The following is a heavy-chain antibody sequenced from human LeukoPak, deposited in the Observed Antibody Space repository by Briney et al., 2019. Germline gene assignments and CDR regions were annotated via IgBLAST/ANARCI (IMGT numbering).Heavy chain of an antibody. CDR1: GFTLSAYA. J-gene: IGHJ4*02. CDR2: ISYDGNIK. D-gene: IGHD4/OR15-4a*01. Sequence: GMSLRLSCAASGFTLSAYAMHWVRQAPGKGLEWVAIISYDGNIKYQADSVKGRFTISRDDSKNTLYLQMNSLRAEDTAVYYCARDRSANSRVYYFDYWGQGTLVTVSS. CDR3: ARDRSANSRVYYFDY. V-gene: IGHV3-30-3*01.